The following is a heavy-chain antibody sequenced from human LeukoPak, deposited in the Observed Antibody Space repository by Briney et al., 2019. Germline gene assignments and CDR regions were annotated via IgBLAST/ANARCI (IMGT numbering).Heavy chain of an antibody. J-gene: IGHJ3*02. Sequence: ASVTVSCKSSGYTFTGYYIHWVRQAPAPGLEWMGWIYPYSGDTNYAQNFQGRVTMTRDTSISTAYMELSSLKSDDTAVYYCARDRNSGSSLDIWGQGTMLTVSS. CDR1: GYTFTGYY. CDR3: ARDRNSGSSLDI. CDR2: IYPYSGDT. D-gene: IGHD6-6*01. V-gene: IGHV1-2*02.